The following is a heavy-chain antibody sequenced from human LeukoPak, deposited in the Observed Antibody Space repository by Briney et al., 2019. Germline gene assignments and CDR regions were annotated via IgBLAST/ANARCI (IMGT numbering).Heavy chain of an antibody. CDR3: ARQITMIVVDY. V-gene: IGHV4-39*01. CDR2: IYNSGST. D-gene: IGHD3-22*01. CDR1: GGSISSSSYY. J-gene: IGHJ4*02. Sequence: SETLSLTCTVSGGSISSSSYYWCWIHQPPGKVLGWIGSIYNSGSTYYNPSLKSRVTISVDTSKNQFSLKLSSVTAADTAVYYCARQITMIVVDYWGQGTLVTVSS.